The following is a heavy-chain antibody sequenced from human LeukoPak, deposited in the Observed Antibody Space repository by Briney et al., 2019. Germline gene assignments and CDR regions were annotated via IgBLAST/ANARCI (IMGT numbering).Heavy chain of an antibody. V-gene: IGHV3-30*02. CDR1: GFTFSSYG. D-gene: IGHD4-23*01. J-gene: IGHJ4*02. CDR2: IRYDGSNK. Sequence: GGSLRLSCAASGFTFSSYGMHWVRQAPGKGLEWVTFIRYDGSNKYYADSVKGRFTISRDNSKNTLYLRMNSLRAEDTAVYYCARRAGGYSHPYDYWGQGTLVTVSS. CDR3: ARRAGGYSHPYDY.